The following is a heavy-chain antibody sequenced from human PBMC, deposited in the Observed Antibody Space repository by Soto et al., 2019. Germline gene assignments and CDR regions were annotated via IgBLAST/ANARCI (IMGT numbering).Heavy chain of an antibody. CDR1: GGSISSYY. V-gene: IGHV4-59*08. J-gene: IGHJ3*02. Sequence: HSETLSLTCTVSGGSISSYYWSWIRQPPGKRLEWIGYIYYSGSTNYNPSLKSRVTISVDTSKNQFSLKLSSVTAADTAVYYCARVYSNYVLYAFDIWGQGTMVTVSS. D-gene: IGHD4-4*01. CDR3: ARVYSNYVLYAFDI. CDR2: IYYSGST.